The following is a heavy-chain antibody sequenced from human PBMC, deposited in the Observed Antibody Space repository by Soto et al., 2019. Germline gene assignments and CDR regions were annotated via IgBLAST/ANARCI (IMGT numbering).Heavy chain of an antibody. V-gene: IGHV4-59*01. CDR3: VRAGDSRDLNWFDP. J-gene: IGHJ5*02. Sequence: PSETLSLTCTISGGSMSPYHWSWVRQPPGKGLEWIGEIHYNGSTKFNPSLRSRVSLSVDTSKNPFSLGLTSATAADTAIYYCVRAGDSRDLNWFDPWGRGVMVTVSS. D-gene: IGHD3-22*01. CDR1: GGSMSPYH. CDR2: IHYNGST.